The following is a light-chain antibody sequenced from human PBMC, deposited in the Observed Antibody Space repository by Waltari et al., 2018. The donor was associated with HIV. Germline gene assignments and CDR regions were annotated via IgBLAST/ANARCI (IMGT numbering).Light chain of an antibody. CDR3: CSYAGTYTDV. Sequence: QSALTQPRPVSGSPGQSVTISCTGPSSDVGDYNSVSWYQQHPGQAPKLIIYDVSKWPAGVPVSFSGSKSGNTASLTISGLQAENEADYYCCSYAGTYTDVFGTGTKVTVL. CDR1: SSDVGDYNS. V-gene: IGLV2-11*01. CDR2: DVS. J-gene: IGLJ1*01.